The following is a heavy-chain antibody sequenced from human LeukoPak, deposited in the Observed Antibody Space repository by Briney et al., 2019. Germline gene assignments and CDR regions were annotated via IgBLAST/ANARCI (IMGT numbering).Heavy chain of an antibody. CDR1: GGAISSYY. D-gene: IGHD3-22*01. V-gene: IGHV4-59*12. CDR3: ARDHDYFDSSGYFFDI. CDR2: IYYSVST. J-gene: IGHJ3*02. Sequence: SETLSLTCTVSGGAISSYYWSWIRQPPGKGLEWIGYIYYSVSTNNNPSLKSRVTISVDTSKNQLSLRLSSVTAADTAVYYCARDHDYFDSSGYFFDIWGQGTMVTVSS.